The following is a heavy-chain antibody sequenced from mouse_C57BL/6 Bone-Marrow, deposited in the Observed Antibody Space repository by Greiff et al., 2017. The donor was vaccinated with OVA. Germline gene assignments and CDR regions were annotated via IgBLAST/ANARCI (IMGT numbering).Heavy chain of an antibody. CDR2: ISDGGSYT. CDR3: ATPLYGSSRFDY. J-gene: IGHJ2*01. D-gene: IGHD1-1*01. CDR1: GFTFSSYA. V-gene: IGHV5-4*03. Sequence: DVKLVESGGGLVKPGGSLKLSCAASGFTFSSYAMSWVRQTPEKRLEWVATISDGGSYTYYPDNVKGRFTISRDNAKNNLYLQMSHLKSEDTAMYYCATPLYGSSRFDYWGQGTTLTVSS.